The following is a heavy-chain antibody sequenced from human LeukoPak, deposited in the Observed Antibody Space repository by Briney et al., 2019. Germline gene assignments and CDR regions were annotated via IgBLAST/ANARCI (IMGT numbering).Heavy chain of an antibody. CDR2: ISGSGGST. CDR3: AKAPLWFGELLVDY. J-gene: IGHJ4*02. V-gene: IGHV3-23*01. Sequence: PGGSLRLSCAASGFTFSSNAMSWVRQAPGKGLEWVSAISGSGGSTYYADSVKGRFTISRDNSKNTLYLQMNSLRAEDTAVYYCAKAPLWFGELLVDYWGQGTLVTVSS. CDR1: GFTFSSNA. D-gene: IGHD3-10*01.